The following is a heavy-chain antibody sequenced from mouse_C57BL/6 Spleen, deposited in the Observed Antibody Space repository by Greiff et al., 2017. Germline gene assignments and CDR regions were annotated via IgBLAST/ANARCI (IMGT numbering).Heavy chain of an antibody. V-gene: IGHV1-82*01. J-gene: IGHJ2*01. Sequence: QVQLQQPGPELVKPGASVKISCKASGYAFSSSWMNWVKQRPGKGLEWIGRIYPGDGDTNYNGKFKGKATLTADKSSSTASMQLSSLTSEDSAVYFCARGKDYFDYWGQGTTLTVSS. CDR2: IYPGDGDT. CDR1: GYAFSSSW. CDR3: ARGKDYFDY.